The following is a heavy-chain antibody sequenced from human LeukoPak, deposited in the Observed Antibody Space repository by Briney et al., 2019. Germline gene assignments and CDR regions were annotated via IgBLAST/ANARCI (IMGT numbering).Heavy chain of an antibody. D-gene: IGHD6-19*01. CDR2: IYTSGST. J-gene: IGHJ5*02. V-gene: IGHV4-61*02. CDR1: GGSISSGSYY. CDR3: AREAVAAQEWFDP. Sequence: SQTLSLTCTVSGGSISSGSYYWSWIRRPAGRGLEWIGRIYTSGSTNYNPSLKSRVTISVDTSKNQFSLKLSSVIAADTAVYYCAREAVAAQEWFDPWGQGTLVTVSS.